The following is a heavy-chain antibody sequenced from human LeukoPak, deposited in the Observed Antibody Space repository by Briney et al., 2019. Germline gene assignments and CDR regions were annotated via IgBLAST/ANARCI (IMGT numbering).Heavy chain of an antibody. CDR3: VRESRGNLNYFDF. V-gene: IGHV1-2*02. CDR1: GYTFADYY. J-gene: IGHJ4*02. Sequence: ASVKVSCKTSGYTFADYYMHWVRQAPGQGLEWMGWINPDNGGPNYAQKFQGRVTMTRDTSITTAYMELSWLRSDDTAVYYCVRESRGNLNYFDFWGQGTLVTVSS. CDR2: INPDNGGP. D-gene: IGHD3-22*01.